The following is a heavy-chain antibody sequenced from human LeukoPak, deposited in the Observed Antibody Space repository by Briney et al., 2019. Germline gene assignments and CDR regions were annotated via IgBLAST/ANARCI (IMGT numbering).Heavy chain of an antibody. CDR2: IFYSGRT. Sequence: SETLSLTCTVSGGSISNYHWGWIRQPPGKGLEWIGYIFYSGRTNDNPSLKSRVTISVDTSKNQFSLRLSSVTAADTAVYYCARVRNYYDNSGYYYEGDAFDIWGQGTMVTVSS. J-gene: IGHJ3*02. V-gene: IGHV4-59*01. D-gene: IGHD3-22*01. CDR1: GGSISNYH. CDR3: ARVRNYYDNSGYYYEGDAFDI.